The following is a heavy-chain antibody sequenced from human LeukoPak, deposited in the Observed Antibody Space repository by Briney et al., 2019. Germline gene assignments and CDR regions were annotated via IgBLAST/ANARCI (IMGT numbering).Heavy chain of an antibody. CDR1: GYTFTSYY. Sequence: GASVKVSCKASGYTFTSYYMHWVRQAPGQGLEWMGIINPSGGSTSYAQKFQGRVTMTRDMSTSTVYMELSSLRSEDTAVYYCARGVPVPVDYYYYMDVWGKGTTVTISS. J-gene: IGHJ6*03. V-gene: IGHV1-46*01. CDR2: INPSGGST. CDR3: ARGVPVPVDYYYYMDV.